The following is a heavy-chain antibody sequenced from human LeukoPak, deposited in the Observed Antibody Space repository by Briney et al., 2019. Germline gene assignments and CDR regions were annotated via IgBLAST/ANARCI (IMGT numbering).Heavy chain of an antibody. Sequence: GGSLRLSCAASGFTFSSYGMHWVRQAPGKGLEWVAVIWYDGSNKYYADSVKGRFTISRDNSKNTLYLQMSSLRAEDTAVYFCARVSSGWPPSASDIWGQGTMVTVSS. V-gene: IGHV3-33*01. D-gene: IGHD6-19*01. CDR1: GFTFSSYG. J-gene: IGHJ3*02. CDR3: ARVSSGWPPSASDI. CDR2: IWYDGSNK.